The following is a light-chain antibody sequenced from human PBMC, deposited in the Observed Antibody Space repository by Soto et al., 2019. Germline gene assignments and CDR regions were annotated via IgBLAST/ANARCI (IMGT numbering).Light chain of an antibody. V-gene: IGLV2-11*01. CDR2: DLS. J-gene: IGLJ3*02. CDR3: CSYAGSYSWV. Sequence: QSALTQPRSVSGSPGQSVTISCTGTSSDVGAYNYVSWYQHHPGKAPKVMIYDLSERPSGVPDRFSGSKSDNKASLTISGLQAEDEADYYCCSYAGSYSWVFGGGTKLTVL. CDR1: SSDVGAYNY.